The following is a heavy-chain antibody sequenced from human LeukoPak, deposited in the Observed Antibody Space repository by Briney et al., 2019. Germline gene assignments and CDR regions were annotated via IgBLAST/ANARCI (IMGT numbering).Heavy chain of an antibody. Sequence: PSETLSLTCTVSGGSISSYYWSWLRQPPGKGLEWIGYIYYSAKTNYNPSLKSRVSISVDTTRDQFSLKLSSVSAADTAIYYCARGRRYPLDYFFDYWGQGTLVTVSS. J-gene: IGHJ4*02. CDR1: GGSISSYY. D-gene: IGHD1-14*01. CDR3: ARGRRYPLDYFFDY. CDR2: IYYSAKT. V-gene: IGHV4-59*08.